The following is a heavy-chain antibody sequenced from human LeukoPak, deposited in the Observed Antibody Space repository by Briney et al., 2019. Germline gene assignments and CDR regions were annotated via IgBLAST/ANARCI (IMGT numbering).Heavy chain of an antibody. CDR3: ARQATTVVTYWYFDL. Sequence: SQTLSLTCTVSGDSLSDSSYYWTWMRQPAGKGQEYIGRIFSSGTTDYNPSLRSRVTISVDTSKNQFSLKLTSMTAADTAVYYCARQATTVVTYWYFDLWGRGTLVTVSS. J-gene: IGHJ2*01. D-gene: IGHD4-23*01. CDR1: GDSLSDSSYY. CDR2: IFSSGTT. V-gene: IGHV4-61*02.